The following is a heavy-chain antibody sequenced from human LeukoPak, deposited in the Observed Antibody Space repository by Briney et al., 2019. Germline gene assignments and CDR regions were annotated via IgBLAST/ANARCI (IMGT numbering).Heavy chain of an antibody. Sequence: GGSLRLSCAASGFTVSSNYMSWVRQAPGKGLEWVSVIYSGGSTYYADSVKGRFTISRDNSKNTLCLQMNSLRAEDTAVYYCAKLVNDAFDIWGQGTMVTVSS. CDR2: IYSGGST. V-gene: IGHV3-53*01. J-gene: IGHJ3*02. CDR3: AKLVNDAFDI. D-gene: IGHD1-1*01. CDR1: GFTVSSNY.